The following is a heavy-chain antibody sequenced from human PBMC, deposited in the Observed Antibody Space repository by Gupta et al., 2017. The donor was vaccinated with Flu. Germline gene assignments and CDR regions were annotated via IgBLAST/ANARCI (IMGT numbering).Heavy chain of an antibody. CDR1: GFTFSNAW. V-gene: IGHV3-15*01. CDR3: TTAPSLWFGAMSQPSGDY. Sequence: EVQLVESGGGLVKPGGSLRLSCAASGFTFSNAWMSWVRQAPGKGLEWVGRIKSKTDGGTTDYAAPVKGRFTISRDDSKNTLYLQMNSLKTEDTAVYYCTTAPSLWFGAMSQPSGDYWGQGTLVTVSS. CDR2: IKSKTDGGTT. D-gene: IGHD3-10*01. J-gene: IGHJ4*02.